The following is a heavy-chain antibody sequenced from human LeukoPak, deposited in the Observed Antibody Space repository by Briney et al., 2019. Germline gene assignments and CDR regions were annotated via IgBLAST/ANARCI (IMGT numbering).Heavy chain of an antibody. CDR1: GYTLTELS. V-gene: IGHV1-24*01. Sequence: AASVKVSCKVSGYTLTELSMHWVRQAPGKGLEWMGGFDPEDGETIYAQKFQGRVTMTEDTSTDTAYMELSSLRSEDTAVYYCATFAVLRFLEWLPDYWGQGTLVTVSS. D-gene: IGHD3-3*01. CDR2: FDPEDGET. J-gene: IGHJ4*02. CDR3: ATFAVLRFLEWLPDY.